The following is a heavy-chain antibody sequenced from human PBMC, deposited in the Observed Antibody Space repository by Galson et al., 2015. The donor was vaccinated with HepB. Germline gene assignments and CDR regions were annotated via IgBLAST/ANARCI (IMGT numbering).Heavy chain of an antibody. Sequence: PALVKPTQTLTLTCTFSGFSLSTSGVGVGWIRQPPGEALEWLALIYWDDEKRYSSSLQSRLTITEDSSENQVVLMMTNMDPVDTATYYCVYRFGEARGRPNWFDPWGQGILVTVSS. CDR2: IYWDDEK. J-gene: IGHJ5*02. D-gene: IGHD3-16*01. CDR1: GFSLSTSGVG. V-gene: IGHV2-5*02. CDR3: VYRFGEARGRPNWFDP.